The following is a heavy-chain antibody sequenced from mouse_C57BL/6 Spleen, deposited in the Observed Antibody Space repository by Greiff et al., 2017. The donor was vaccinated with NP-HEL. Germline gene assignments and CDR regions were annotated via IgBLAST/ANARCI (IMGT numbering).Heavy chain of an antibody. CDR2: INPSSGYT. V-gene: IGHV1-7*01. D-gene: IGHD4-1*01. CDR3: ARGRGMGDY. Sequence: QVQLQQSGAELAKPGASVKLSCKASGYTFTSYWMHWVKQRPGQGLEWIGYINPSSGYTKYNQKFKDKATLTADKSPSTAYMQLSSLTYEDSAVYYCARGRGMGDYWGQSTTLTVSS. CDR1: GYTFTSYW. J-gene: IGHJ2*01.